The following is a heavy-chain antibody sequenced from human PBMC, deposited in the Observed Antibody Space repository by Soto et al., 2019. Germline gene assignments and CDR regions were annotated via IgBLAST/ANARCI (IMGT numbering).Heavy chain of an antibody. Sequence: XATLSLTFTVSGAALSSGWYFYTCVRQPPGKGLEWLGYIYYSGGTNFNPSLKSRVTISLDKSKSQFSLRLISVTAADTAVYYCTREQSDDNYFDPWGQGTLVTVSS. CDR3: TREQSDDNYFDP. J-gene: IGHJ5*02. V-gene: IGHV4-61*01. CDR1: GAALSSGWYF. CDR2: IYYSGGT. D-gene: IGHD6-19*01.